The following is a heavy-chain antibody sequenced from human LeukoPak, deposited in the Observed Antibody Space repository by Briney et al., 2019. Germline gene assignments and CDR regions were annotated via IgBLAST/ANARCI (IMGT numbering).Heavy chain of an antibody. CDR3: APLGMKVDY. CDR2: ISYDGSNK. CDR1: GFTFSSYG. V-gene: IGHV3-30*03. Sequence: GGSLRLSCAASGFTFSSYGMHWVRQAPGKGLEWVAVISYDGSNKYYADSVKGRFTISRDNSKNTLYLQMNSLRAEDTAVYYCAPLGMKVDYWGQGTLVTVSS. J-gene: IGHJ4*02.